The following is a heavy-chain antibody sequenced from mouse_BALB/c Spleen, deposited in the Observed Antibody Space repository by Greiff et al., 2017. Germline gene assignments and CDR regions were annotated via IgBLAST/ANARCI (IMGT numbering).Heavy chain of an antibody. Sequence: QVQLQQSGAELVRPGSSVKISCKASGYAFSSYWMNWVKQRPGQGLEWIGQIYPGDGDTNYNGKFKGKATLTADKSSSTAYMQLSSLTSEDSAVYFCARREARAYWGQGTLVTVSA. CDR1: GYAFSSYW. CDR3: ARREARAY. D-gene: IGHD3-1*01. J-gene: IGHJ3*01. V-gene: IGHV1-80*01. CDR2: IYPGDGDT.